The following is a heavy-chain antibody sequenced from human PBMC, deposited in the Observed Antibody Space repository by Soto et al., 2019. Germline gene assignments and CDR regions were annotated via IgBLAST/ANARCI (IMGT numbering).Heavy chain of an antibody. CDR3: ATGLTLPVRPSFDT. CDR2: IFSGDNT. D-gene: IGHD2-21*02. Sequence: EVQLVESGGGLIQPGGSLRLSCAASGFTISGNYITWVRQAPGKGLEWVSVIFSGDNTFYSESVKGRFTISRDSSKKTVYLQMNRLRGDDTAVYFCATGLTLPVRPSFDTWGQGTLLTVSS. J-gene: IGHJ5*02. V-gene: IGHV3-53*01. CDR1: GFTISGNY.